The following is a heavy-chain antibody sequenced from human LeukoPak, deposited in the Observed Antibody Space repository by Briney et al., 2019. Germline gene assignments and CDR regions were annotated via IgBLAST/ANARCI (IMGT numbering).Heavy chain of an antibody. CDR2: IQSNSAGGTT. V-gene: IGHV3-15*01. CDR1: GFTFSDAW. J-gene: IGHJ4*02. Sequence: GESLRLSCAGSGFTFSDAWMSWVRQEPGKGLEWVGRIQSNSAGGTTDYVAPVQGRFAISRDDSKNTLYLQMNSLITEDTAVYFCATEYYGSFNYWGQGTLVTASS. D-gene: IGHD1-26*01. CDR3: ATEYYGSFNY.